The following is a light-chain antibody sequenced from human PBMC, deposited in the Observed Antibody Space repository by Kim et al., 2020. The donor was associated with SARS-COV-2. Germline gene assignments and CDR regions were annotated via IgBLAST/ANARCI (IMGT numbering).Light chain of an antibody. CDR2: EGT. Sequence: QSALTQPASVSGSPGQSITISCTGTSNDIESYNLVSWYQQHPGKAPKLMIYEGTKRPSGVSTRFSGSKSGNTASLTISGLQAEDEADYYCSSYARGDIYLFGGGTQLTVL. J-gene: IGLJ2*01. CDR1: SNDIESYNL. CDR3: SSYARGDIYL. V-gene: IGLV2-23*01.